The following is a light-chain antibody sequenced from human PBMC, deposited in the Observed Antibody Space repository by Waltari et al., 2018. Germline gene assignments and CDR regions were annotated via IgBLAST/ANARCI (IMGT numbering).Light chain of an antibody. J-gene: IGKJ4*01. CDR2: LGS. CDR3: MHALQTPLT. CDR1: QSLLHSNGNTY. V-gene: IGKV2-28*01. Sequence: DIVMTQSPLSLPVTPGEPASISCRSSQSLLHSNGNTYLDWYLQKPGQPPQVLIYLGSNRASVVPDRFRGSGSGTDFTLEISRVEAEDVGVYYCMHALQTPLTFGGGTKVEIK.